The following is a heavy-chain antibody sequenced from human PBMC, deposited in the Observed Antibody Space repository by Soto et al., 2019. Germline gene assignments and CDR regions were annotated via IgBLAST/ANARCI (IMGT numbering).Heavy chain of an antibody. CDR2: ISYDGSNK. J-gene: IGHJ6*02. CDR3: ARERLRYTVYYYYGMDV. CDR1: GFTFSSYA. Sequence: QVQLVESGGGVVQPGRSLRLSCAASGFTFSSYAMHWVRQAPGKGLEWVAVISYDGSNKYYADSVKGRFTISRDNSKNTLYLQMNSLRAEDTAVYYCARERLRYTVYYYYGMDVWGQGTTVTVSS. D-gene: IGHD3-16*02. V-gene: IGHV3-30-3*01.